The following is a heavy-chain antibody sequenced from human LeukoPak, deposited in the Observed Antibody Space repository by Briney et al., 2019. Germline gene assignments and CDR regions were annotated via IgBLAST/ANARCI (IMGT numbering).Heavy chain of an antibody. V-gene: IGHV1-24*01. Sequence: GASVKVSCKVSGYTLTELSMHWVRQAPGQGLEWMGGFDPEDGETIYAQKFQGRVTMTEDTSTDTAYMELSSLRSEDTAVYYCATRSSGWYPGYYYYGMDVWGQGTTVTVSS. CDR1: GYTLTELS. D-gene: IGHD6-19*01. J-gene: IGHJ6*02. CDR2: FDPEDGET. CDR3: ATRSSGWYPGYYYYGMDV.